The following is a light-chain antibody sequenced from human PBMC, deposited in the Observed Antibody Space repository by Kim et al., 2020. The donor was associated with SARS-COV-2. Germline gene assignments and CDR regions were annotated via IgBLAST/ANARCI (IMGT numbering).Light chain of an antibody. CDR2: CGS. CDR1: SSYVSADYN. CDR3: QAYDSSLGGPV. V-gene: IGLV1-40*03. J-gene: IGLJ3*02. Sequence: QMVTSSCSCSSSYVSADYNVPWCRQLPRTAPYLLLTCGSYRPSWVLDRFSGSKSFASASLAITGLQSDDEADYYCQAYDSSLGGPVFGGGTQLTVL.